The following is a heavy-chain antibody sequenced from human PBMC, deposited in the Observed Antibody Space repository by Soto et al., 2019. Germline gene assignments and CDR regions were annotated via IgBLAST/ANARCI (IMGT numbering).Heavy chain of an antibody. CDR3: ARGGIVWATYYYYGMDV. D-gene: IGHD3-22*01. CDR1: GYTFTSYA. V-gene: IGHV1-3*01. Sequence: ASVKVSCKASGYTFTSYAMHWVRQAPGQRFEWMGWINAGNGNTKYSQKFQGRVTITRDTSASTAYMELSSLRSEDTAVYYCARGGIVWATYYYYGMDVWGQGTTVTVSS. J-gene: IGHJ6*02. CDR2: INAGNGNT.